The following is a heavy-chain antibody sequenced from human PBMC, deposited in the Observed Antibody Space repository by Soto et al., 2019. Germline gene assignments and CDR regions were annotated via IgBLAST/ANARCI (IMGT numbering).Heavy chain of an antibody. V-gene: IGHV3-48*01. CDR2: ISSSSSTI. J-gene: IGHJ4*02. CDR3: ARARTTVTTHFDY. Sequence: GGSLRLSCAASGFTFSSYSMNWVRQAPGKGLEWVSYISSSSSTIYYADSVKGRFTISRDNAKNSLYLQMNSLRAEDTAVYYCARARTTVTTHFDYWGQGTLVTVSS. D-gene: IGHD4-17*01. CDR1: GFTFSSYS.